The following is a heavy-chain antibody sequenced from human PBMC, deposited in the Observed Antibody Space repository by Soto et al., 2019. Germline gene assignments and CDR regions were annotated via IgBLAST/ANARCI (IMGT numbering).Heavy chain of an antibody. V-gene: IGHV3-30-3*01. J-gene: IGHJ2*01. CDR1: GFTFSSYA. CDR2: ISYDGSNK. Sequence: SLRLSCAASGFTFSSYAMHWVRQAPGKGLEWVAVISYDGSNKYYADSVKGRFTISRDNSKNTLYLQMNSLRAEDTAVYYCARDPLWGTAMVLWFFDLWGRRTLVTVSS. D-gene: IGHD5-18*01. CDR3: ARDPLWGTAMVLWFFDL.